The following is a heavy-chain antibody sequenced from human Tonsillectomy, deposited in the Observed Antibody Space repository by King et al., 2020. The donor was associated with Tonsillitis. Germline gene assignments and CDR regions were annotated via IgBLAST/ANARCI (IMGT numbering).Heavy chain of an antibody. CDR2: IRSTASYT. D-gene: IGHD2-21*02. J-gene: IGHJ3*02. Sequence: HVQLVESGGGLVKPGGSLRLSCAASGFIFSDYSMSWIRQAPGKGLEWVSYIRSTASYTNYADSVKGRFTISRDNAKNSLYLQMSSLRAEDTAVYYCSGCLVVTATRGDDGFDIWGQGTMVTVSS. V-gene: IGHV3-11*06. CDR1: GFIFSDYS. CDR3: SGCLVVTATRGDDGFDI.